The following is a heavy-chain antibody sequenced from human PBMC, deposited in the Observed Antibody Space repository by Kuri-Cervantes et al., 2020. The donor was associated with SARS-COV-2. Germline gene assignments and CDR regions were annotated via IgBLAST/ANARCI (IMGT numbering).Heavy chain of an antibody. D-gene: IGHD3-10*01. CDR1: GFTFSSYA. CDR3: ARDQLLWFGDTKAFDI. CDR2: ISYDGSNK. Sequence: GESLKISCAASGFTFSSYAMHWVRQAPGKGLEWVAVISYDGSNKYYADSVKGRFTISRGNSKNTLYLQMNSLRAEDTAVYYCARDQLLWFGDTKAFDIWGQGTMVTVSS. J-gene: IGHJ3*02. V-gene: IGHV3-30-3*01.